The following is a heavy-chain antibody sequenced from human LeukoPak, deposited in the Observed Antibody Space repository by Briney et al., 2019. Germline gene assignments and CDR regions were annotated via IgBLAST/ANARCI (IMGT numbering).Heavy chain of an antibody. CDR1: GGSISSYY. J-gene: IGHJ4*02. D-gene: IGHD3-3*01. CDR3: AAGGYYDFWSGADY. Sequence: SETLSLTCTVSGGSISSYYWSWIRQPPGKGLEWIGYIYYSGSTNYNPSLKSRVTISVDTSKNQFSLKLSSVTAADTAVYYCAAGGYYDFWSGADYWGQGTLVTVSS. CDR2: IYYSGST. V-gene: IGHV4-59*01.